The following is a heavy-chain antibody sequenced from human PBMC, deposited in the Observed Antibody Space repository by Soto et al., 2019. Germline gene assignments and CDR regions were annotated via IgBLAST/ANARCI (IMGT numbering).Heavy chain of an antibody. D-gene: IGHD3-10*01. J-gene: IGHJ4*02. CDR2: IIPILGIT. Sequence: QVQLVQSGAEVKKPGSSVKVSCKASGGTFSGYTFNWVRQAPGQGLEWMGRIIPILGITNYAQKFQGRVTITADKCTSTAYMEMSRLRSEDTAVYYCARGDVNITMGTFPKPECWGQGTLVTVSS. CDR1: GGTFSGYT. V-gene: IGHV1-69*02. CDR3: ARGDVNITMGTFPKPEC.